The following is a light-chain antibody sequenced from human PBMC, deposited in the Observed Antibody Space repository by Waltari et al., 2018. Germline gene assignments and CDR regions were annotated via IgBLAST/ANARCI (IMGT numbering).Light chain of an antibody. V-gene: IGLV3-21*04. Sequence: YVVTQPPSVSVAPGKTATLTCGGENIESKSVTWYQQKPGKAPVLVIFYESDRPSGIPERFSGSNSGNTATLTISWVEAGDEADYHCQVWDDTTNSGVFGGGTRLTVL. CDR3: QVWDDTTNSGV. CDR2: YES. CDR1: NIESKS. J-gene: IGLJ3*02.